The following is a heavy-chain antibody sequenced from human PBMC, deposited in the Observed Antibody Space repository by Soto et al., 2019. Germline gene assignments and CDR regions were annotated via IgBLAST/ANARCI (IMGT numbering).Heavy chain of an antibody. CDR1: GFTFSSYS. V-gene: IGHV3-30*04. CDR2: MSYDGRNK. D-gene: IGHD4-17*01. Sequence: QVQLVESGGGVVQPGRSLRLSCAASGFTFSSYSMHWVRQAPGKGLEWVAVMSYDGRNKYYADSVKGRFTISRDNSKNTRYLKMNSLRAEDTAVYYCATEGDYGGGGGAFDIWGQGTMVTVSS. CDR3: ATEGDYGGGGGAFDI. J-gene: IGHJ3*02.